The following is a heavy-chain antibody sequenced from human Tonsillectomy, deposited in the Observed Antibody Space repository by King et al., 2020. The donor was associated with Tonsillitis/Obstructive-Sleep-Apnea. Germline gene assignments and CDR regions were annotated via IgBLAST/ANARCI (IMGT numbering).Heavy chain of an antibody. V-gene: IGHV3-33*01. CDR3: ARDGYCSGSSCFFFDY. J-gene: IGHJ4*02. CDR2: IWYDGSNE. CDR1: GFSFRTYG. Sequence: VQLVESGGGVVQPGRSLRLSCVASGFSFRTYGMHWVRQAPGKGLEWVAVIWYDGSNEYYADSVKGRFTISRDNSKNTLYLQLNSLRAEDTAVYYCARDGYCSGSSCFFFDYWGREPWSPSPQ. D-gene: IGHD2-2*01.